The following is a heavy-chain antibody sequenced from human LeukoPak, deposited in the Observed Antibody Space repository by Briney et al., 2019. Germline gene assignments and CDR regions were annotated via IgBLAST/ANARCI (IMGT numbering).Heavy chain of an antibody. V-gene: IGHV4-59*01. J-gene: IGHJ5*02. Sequence: SETLSLTCTVSGGSISSYYWSWIRQPPGKGLEWIGYIYYSGSTNYNPSLKSRVTISVDTSKNQFSLKLSSVTAADTAVYYCASMGAKVLWFGEFSGFAPWGQGTLVTVSS. CDR3: ASMGAKVLWFGEFSGFAP. CDR1: GGSISSYY. CDR2: IYYSGST. D-gene: IGHD3-10*01.